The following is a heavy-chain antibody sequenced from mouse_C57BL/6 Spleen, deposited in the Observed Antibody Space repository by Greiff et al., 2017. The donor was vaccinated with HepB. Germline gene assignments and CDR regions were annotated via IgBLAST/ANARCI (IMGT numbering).Heavy chain of an antibody. J-gene: IGHJ4*01. D-gene: IGHD2-4*01. Sequence: EVQLVESGGGLVKPGGSLKLSCAASGFTFSDYGMHWVRQAPEKGLEWVAYISSGSSTIYYADTVKGRFTISRDNAKNTLFLQMTSLRSEDTAMYYCAREGITTSYYYAMDYWGQGTSVTVSS. CDR2: ISSGSSTI. CDR1: GFTFSDYG. V-gene: IGHV5-17*01. CDR3: AREGITTSYYYAMDY.